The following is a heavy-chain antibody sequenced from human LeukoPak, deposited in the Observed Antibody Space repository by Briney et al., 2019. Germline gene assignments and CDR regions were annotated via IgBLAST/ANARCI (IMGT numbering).Heavy chain of an antibody. Sequence: SVKVSCKASGGTFSSCAISWVRQAPGQGLEWMGGIIPIFGTANYAQKFQGRVTITTDESTSTAYMELSSLRSEDTAVYYCARAYCSSTSCYWGDAFDIWGQGTMVTVSS. CDR1: GGTFSSCA. CDR3: ARAYCSSTSCYWGDAFDI. D-gene: IGHD2-2*01. J-gene: IGHJ3*02. V-gene: IGHV1-69*05. CDR2: IIPIFGTA.